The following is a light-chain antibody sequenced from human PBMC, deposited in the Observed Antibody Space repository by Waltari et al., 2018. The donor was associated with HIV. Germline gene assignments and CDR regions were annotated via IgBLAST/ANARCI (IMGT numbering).Light chain of an antibody. Sequence: QSDLTQPASVFGSPAQYITIPCTGRIRDVESYTLVSWYQQHQGKAPKLRIFEGSNRPSGVSNRFSGSKSGNTASLTISGLQAEDEADYYCCSYAGSSNWVFGGGTKLTVL. CDR1: IRDVESYTL. J-gene: IGLJ3*02. CDR3: CSYAGSSNWV. CDR2: EGS. V-gene: IGLV2-23*01.